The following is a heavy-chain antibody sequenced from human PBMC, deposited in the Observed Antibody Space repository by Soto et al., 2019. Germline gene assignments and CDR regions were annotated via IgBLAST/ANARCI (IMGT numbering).Heavy chain of an antibody. Sequence: EVHLVESGGGLVQPGGSLRLSCAASGFTFSHHEMNWVRQAPGKGLEWVSHISRSGSAIYYAGSVKGQFTISRDNAKSSLYLQMNRLRVEDTAVYYCARNRRYRSGGNCYSNYLDDGGQGTLVTVSS. J-gene: IGHJ4*02. CDR2: ISRSGSAI. V-gene: IGHV3-48*03. CDR3: ARNRRYRSGGNCYSNYLDD. D-gene: IGHD2-15*01. CDR1: GFTFSHHE.